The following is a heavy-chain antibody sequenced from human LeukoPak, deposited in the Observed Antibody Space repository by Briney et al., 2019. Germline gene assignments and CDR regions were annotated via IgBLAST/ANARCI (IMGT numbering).Heavy chain of an antibody. Sequence: GESLKISYKGSVYSFTSYWIGWVRQMPGKGLEWMGIIYPGDSDTRYSPSLQRQVTLSADKSISTAYLQWTILKASDTTMYDCARGYSSGWYVLGYWGQGTLVTVSS. CDR3: ARGYSSGWYVLGY. V-gene: IGHV5-51*01. D-gene: IGHD6-19*01. CDR2: IYPGDSDT. CDR1: VYSFTSYW. J-gene: IGHJ4*02.